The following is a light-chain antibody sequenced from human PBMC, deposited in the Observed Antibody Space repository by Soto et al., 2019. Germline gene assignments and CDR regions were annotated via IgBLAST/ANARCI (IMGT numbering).Light chain of an antibody. J-gene: IGLJ3*02. CDR3: GSYRSSNTLVV. CDR2: EVS. V-gene: IGLV2-14*01. CDR1: SRDIGNYNY. Sequence: QSVLTQPASVSGSPGQSITISCTGTSRDIGNYNYVSWYQQLPGKAPKRVIYEVSNRPSGISDRFSGSKSGQTASLTISGLQTEGEADYFCGSYRSSNTLVVFGGGTKLTVL.